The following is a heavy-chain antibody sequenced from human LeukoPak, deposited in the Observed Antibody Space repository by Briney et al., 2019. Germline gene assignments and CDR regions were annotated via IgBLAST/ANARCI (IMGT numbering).Heavy chain of an antibody. CDR2: ISRTISYI. J-gene: IGHJ6*02. CDR3: ARDLLWPYGMDV. V-gene: IGHV3-21*04. CDR1: GFTFSSYS. Sequence: PGGSLRLSCAASGFTFSSYSMTWVRQAPGKGLEWVSPISRTISYIYYADSVKGRFTISRDNAKNSLYLQMNSLRAEDTAVYYSARDLLWPYGMDVWGQGTTVTVSS. D-gene: IGHD3-16*01.